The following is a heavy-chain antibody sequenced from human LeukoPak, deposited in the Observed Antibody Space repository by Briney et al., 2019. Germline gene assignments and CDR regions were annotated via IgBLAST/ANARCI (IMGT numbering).Heavy chain of an antibody. J-gene: IGHJ4*02. CDR2: ISSSGSTK. V-gene: IGHV3-11*01. CDR3: ARDLSSYYYGSGSHELSDY. D-gene: IGHD3-10*01. Sequence: PGGSLRLSCAASGFTFSDYYMSWIRQAPGKGLEWVSYISSSGSTKYYADSVKGRFTISRDNAKNPYLQMNSLRAEDTAVYYCARDLSSYYYGSGSHELSDYWGQGTLVTVSS. CDR1: GFTFSDYY.